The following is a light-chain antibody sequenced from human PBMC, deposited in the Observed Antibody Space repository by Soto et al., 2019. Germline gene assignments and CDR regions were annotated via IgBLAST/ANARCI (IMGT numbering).Light chain of an antibody. V-gene: IGLV2-18*02. CDR1: SSDVGSYNR. J-gene: IGLJ1*01. CDR2: EVS. Sequence: QSVLTQPPSVSGSPGQSVAISCTGTSSDVGSYNRVSWYQQPPGTAPKVMIYEVSNRPSGVPDRFSGSKSGNTASLTISGLQAVFEADYYSSSYTSSSTHVFGTGTKV. CDR3: SSYTSSSTHV.